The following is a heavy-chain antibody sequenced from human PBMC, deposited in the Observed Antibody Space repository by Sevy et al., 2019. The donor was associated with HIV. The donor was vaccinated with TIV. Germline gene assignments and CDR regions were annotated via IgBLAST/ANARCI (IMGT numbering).Heavy chain of an antibody. V-gene: IGHV3-21*01. CDR2: ISFSNNYI. CDR1: GFTFSTYT. CDR3: ARPYGSGSWEAFDL. J-gene: IGHJ3*01. D-gene: IGHD3-10*01. Sequence: GGSLRLSCAASGFTFSTYTMNWVRQAQGKGLEWVSSISFSNNYIYYTDSVKGRFTISRDNSKNSVYLEMNSLRAEDTAVYYCARPYGSGSWEAFDLWGQGTLVTVSS.